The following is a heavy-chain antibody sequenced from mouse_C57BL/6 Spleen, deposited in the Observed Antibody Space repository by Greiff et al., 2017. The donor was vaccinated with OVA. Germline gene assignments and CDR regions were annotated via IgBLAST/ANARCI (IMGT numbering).Heavy chain of an antibody. V-gene: IGHV1-39*01. Sequence: VQLQQSGAELVKPGASVKISCKASGYSFTDYNMNWVKQSTGQSLEWIGVINPNYGDTSYNPKFKGKATLTADKSSSTAYMQLNSLTSEDSAVYYWARKGSSGYDYWGQGTTLTVSS. CDR2: INPNYGDT. J-gene: IGHJ2*01. D-gene: IGHD3-2*02. CDR1: GYSFTDYN. CDR3: ARKGSSGYDY.